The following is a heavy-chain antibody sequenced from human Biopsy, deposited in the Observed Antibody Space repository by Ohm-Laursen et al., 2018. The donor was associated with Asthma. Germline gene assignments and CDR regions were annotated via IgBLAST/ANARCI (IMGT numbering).Heavy chain of an antibody. CDR2: ISVYNGNT. CDR1: GYTFNSAG. D-gene: IGHD3-10*01. V-gene: IGHV1-18*01. J-gene: IGHJ6*02. CDR3: ARAVDYSHYYGIDV. Sequence: ASVTVSCKTSGYTFNSAGITWVRQAPGQGPEWMGWISVYNGNTKVAQKLQDRVTMITDTSTSTAYMELRSLRSDDTAVYFCARAVDYSHYYGIDVWGQGTTVTVS.